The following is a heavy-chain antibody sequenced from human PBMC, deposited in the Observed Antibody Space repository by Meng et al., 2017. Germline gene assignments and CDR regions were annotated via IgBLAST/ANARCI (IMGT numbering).Heavy chain of an antibody. J-gene: IGHJ4*02. CDR1: GFTVSSNY. Sequence: GESLKISCAASGFTVSSNYMSWVRQAPGKGLEWVSVIYSGGSTYYADSVKGRFTISRDNSKSTLYLQMNSLRAEDTAVYYCSYGSIAVAGTPFDYWGQGTLVTVSS. CDR3: SYGSIAVAGTPFDY. CDR2: IYSGGST. V-gene: IGHV3-53*01. D-gene: IGHD6-19*01.